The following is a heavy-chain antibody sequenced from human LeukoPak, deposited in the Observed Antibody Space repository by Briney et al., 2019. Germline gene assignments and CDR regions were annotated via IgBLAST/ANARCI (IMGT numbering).Heavy chain of an antibody. CDR1: GFTFSNYY. D-gene: IGHD1-7*01. V-gene: IGHV3-11*01. CDR3: ARANNWNYPYYFDY. CDR2: ISSSAITM. J-gene: IGHJ4*02. Sequence: PGGSLRLSCAASGFTFSNYYMSWIRQAPGKGLEWVSYISSSAITMYYADSVKGRFTISRDNAKNSLHLQMNSLRAEDTAVYYCARANNWNYPYYFDYWGQGALVTVSS.